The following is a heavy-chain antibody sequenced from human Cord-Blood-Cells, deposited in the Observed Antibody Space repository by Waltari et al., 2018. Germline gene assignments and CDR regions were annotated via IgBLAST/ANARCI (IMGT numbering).Heavy chain of an antibody. V-gene: IGHV3-53*01. Sequence: EVQLVESGGGLIQPGGSLRLSCAASGFPVSSNYMSWVRHAPGKGLGWVSVIYSGGSKYYADSVKGRFTISRDNSKNTLYLQMNSLRAEDTAVYYCARSFRFLEWLGWFDPWGQGTLVTVSS. D-gene: IGHD3-3*01. CDR3: ARSFRFLEWLGWFDP. CDR1: GFPVSSNY. J-gene: IGHJ5*02. CDR2: IYSGGSK.